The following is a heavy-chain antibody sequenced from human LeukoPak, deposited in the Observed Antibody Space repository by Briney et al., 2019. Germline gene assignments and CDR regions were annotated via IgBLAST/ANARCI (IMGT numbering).Heavy chain of an antibody. CDR3: ARSVDTAMVHFDY. CDR1: GGSISSYY. Sequence: PSETLSLTCTVSGGSISSYYWSWIRQPPGKGLEWIGYIYYTGSTNYNPSLKSRVTISVDTSKNQFSLKLSSVTAADTAVYYCARSVDTAMVHFDYWGQGTLVTVSS. CDR2: IYYTGST. V-gene: IGHV4-59*12. J-gene: IGHJ4*02. D-gene: IGHD5-18*01.